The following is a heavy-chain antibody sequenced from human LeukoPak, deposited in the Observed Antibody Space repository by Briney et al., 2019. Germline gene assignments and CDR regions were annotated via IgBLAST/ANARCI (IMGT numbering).Heavy chain of an antibody. CDR3: ATFVPYSDNSDFYIHAFHI. J-gene: IGHJ3*02. CDR1: GYSLTELS. V-gene: IGHV1-24*01. CDR2: SDPGDAET. Sequence: GASVKVSCKVSGYSLTELSMHWVRQSLGKGLEWMGASDPGDAETIYAQNFQGRVTLTEDTSTDTAYMELTSLRAEDTALYYCATFVPYSDNSDFYIHAFHIWGRGTMVTVSS. D-gene: IGHD3-22*01.